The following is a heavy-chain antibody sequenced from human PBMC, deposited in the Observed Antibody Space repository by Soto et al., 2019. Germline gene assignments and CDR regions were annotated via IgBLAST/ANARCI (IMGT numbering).Heavy chain of an antibody. CDR3: DTGADANLGYYALDV. CDR1: GGSVSSGGYS. CDR2: MYQSGNT. D-gene: IGHD7-27*01. V-gene: IGHV4-30-2*01. Sequence: PSETLSLTCVVSGGSVSSGGYSWDWIRQPPGKGLEWIGYMYQSGNTYYNPSLKSRVTISVDRSEKQFSLKLNSVTDADTAVYYCDTGADANLGYYALDVWGQRPRVTVSS. J-gene: IGHJ6*02.